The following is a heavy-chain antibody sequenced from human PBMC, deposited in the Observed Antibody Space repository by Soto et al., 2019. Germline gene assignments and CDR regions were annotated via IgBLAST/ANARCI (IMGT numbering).Heavy chain of an antibody. CDR2: ISGSGGST. CDR3: AKESYYYDSSGSFDY. CDR1: GFTFSSYA. Sequence: GGSLRLSCAASGFTFSSYAMSWVRQAPGKGLEWVSAISGSGGSTYYADSVKGRFNISRDNSKNTLYLQMNSLRAEYTAVYYCAKESYYYDSSGSFDYWGQGTLVTVSS. V-gene: IGHV3-23*01. J-gene: IGHJ4*02. D-gene: IGHD3-22*01.